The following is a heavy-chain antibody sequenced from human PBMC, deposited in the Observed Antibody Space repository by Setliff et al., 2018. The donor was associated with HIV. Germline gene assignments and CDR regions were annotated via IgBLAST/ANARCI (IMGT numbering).Heavy chain of an antibody. CDR2: VYYHGST. V-gene: IGHV4-39*01. Sequence: PSETLSLTCTVSGGSIRSSSYYWGWIRQPPGKGLEWTGSVYYHGSTYYNPCLKSRVTISIDTSKNQFSLQLTSVTAADTAVYYCVNPSGAMGEFDSWGQGTLVTVS. CDR1: GGSIRSSSYY. D-gene: IGHD3-16*01. CDR3: VNPSGAMGEFDS. J-gene: IGHJ4*02.